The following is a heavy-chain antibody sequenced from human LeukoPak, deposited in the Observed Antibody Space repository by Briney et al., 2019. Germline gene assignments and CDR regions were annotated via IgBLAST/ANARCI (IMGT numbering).Heavy chain of an antibody. J-gene: IGHJ3*02. V-gene: IGHV1-69*05. CDR2: IIPIFGTA. Sequence: ASVKVSCKASGGTFSSYAISWVRQAPGQGLEWMGGIIPIFGTANYAQKFQGRVTITTDESTSTAYMELSSLRSEDTAVYYCASLKGGGYAFDIWGQGTMVTVSS. CDR1: GGTFSSYA. D-gene: IGHD3-16*01. CDR3: ASLKGGGYAFDI.